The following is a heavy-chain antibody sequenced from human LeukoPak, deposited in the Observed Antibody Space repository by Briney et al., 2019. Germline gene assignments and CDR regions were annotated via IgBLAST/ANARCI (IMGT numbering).Heavy chain of an antibody. CDR1: GYTFTSYY. Sequence: WASVKVSCKASGYTFTSYYMHWVRQAPGQGLEWMGGIIPIFGTANYAQKFQGRVTITADESTSTAYMELSSLRSEDTAVYYCADGSRRDYYYGMDVWGQGTTVTVSS. CDR2: IIPIFGTA. V-gene: IGHV1-69*13. J-gene: IGHJ6*02. D-gene: IGHD2-2*01. CDR3: ADGSRRDYYYGMDV.